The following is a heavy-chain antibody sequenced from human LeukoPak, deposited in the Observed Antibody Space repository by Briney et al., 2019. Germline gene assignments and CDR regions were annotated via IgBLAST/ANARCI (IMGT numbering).Heavy chain of an antibody. Sequence: GGSLRLSCAASGFTFSTYWMSWVRQAPGKGLEWVANIKPDGSDKYYVDSVKGQFTLFRDTAKNSLYLQMNNLRAEDTAVYYCARARYCSSYSCYKDYWGQGTLVTVSS. CDR3: ARARYCSSYSCYKDY. D-gene: IGHD2-2*02. CDR1: GFTFSTYW. V-gene: IGHV3-7*01. J-gene: IGHJ4*02. CDR2: IKPDGSDK.